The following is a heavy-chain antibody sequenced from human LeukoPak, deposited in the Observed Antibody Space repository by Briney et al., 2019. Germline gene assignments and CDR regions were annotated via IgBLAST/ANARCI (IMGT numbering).Heavy chain of an antibody. J-gene: IGHJ4*02. V-gene: IGHV3-23*01. CDR3: AKDSAKKYDDY. CDR2: ISGSDGST. CDR1: GFTVSRNY. Sequence: GGSLRLSCAASGFTVSRNYMSWVRQAPGKGLEWVSGISGSDGSTNYADSVKGRFTISRENSKNTLYLQMNSLRAEDTAVYYCAKDSAKKYDDYWGQGTLVTVSS. D-gene: IGHD2/OR15-2a*01.